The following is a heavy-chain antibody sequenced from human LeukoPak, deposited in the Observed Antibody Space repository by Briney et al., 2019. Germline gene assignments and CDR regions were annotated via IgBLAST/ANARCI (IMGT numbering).Heavy chain of an antibody. CDR2: INSDGSSI. CDR3: NAYYFDY. Sequence: GGSLRLSCAASGFTFSSCSMHWVRQATGKGLVWVSRINSDGSSISYADSVKGRFTISRDNAKNTLYLQMNSLRAEDTAVYYCNAYYFDYWGQGTLVTVSS. CDR1: GFTFSSCS. V-gene: IGHV3-74*01. J-gene: IGHJ4*02.